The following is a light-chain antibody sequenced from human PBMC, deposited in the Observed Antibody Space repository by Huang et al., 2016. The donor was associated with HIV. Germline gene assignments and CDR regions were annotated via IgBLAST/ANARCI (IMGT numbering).Light chain of an antibody. CDR3: MQSTHLRT. CDR2: DVS. J-gene: IGKJ2*02. V-gene: IGKV2-29*02. Sequence: IVMTQTPLSLSVTPGQPATISCKSNQILLHSDGKTYLYWYLQSPGQSPQLLIYDVSSRFSGVPDRFRGSGSGTDFTLKISRVEAGDVGIYYCMQSTHLRTFGQGTKLEIK. CDR1: QILLHSDGKTY.